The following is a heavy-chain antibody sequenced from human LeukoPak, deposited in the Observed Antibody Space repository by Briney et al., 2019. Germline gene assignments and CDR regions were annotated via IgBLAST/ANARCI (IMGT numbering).Heavy chain of an antibody. J-gene: IGHJ4*02. CDR1: GFTFSTYS. CDR2: TYPSGDST. V-gene: IGHV3-23*01. CDR3: AKDVVPDSGWDLDY. Sequence: PGGSLRLSCAASGFTFSTYSMTWVRQGPGKGLEWVSSTYPSGDSTFYADSVKGRFTISRDNSKNTLYLQMSSLRTEDTAIYYCAKDVVPDSGWDLDYWGQGTLVTVSS. D-gene: IGHD6-19*01.